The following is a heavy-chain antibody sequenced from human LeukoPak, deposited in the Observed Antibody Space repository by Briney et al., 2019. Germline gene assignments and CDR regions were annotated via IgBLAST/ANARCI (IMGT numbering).Heavy chain of an antibody. CDR1: GFTFSSYA. CDR3: AKDPHSGSYHLNWFDP. CDR2: ISGSGGST. J-gene: IGHJ5*02. Sequence: GGSLRLSCAASGFTFSSYAMSWVRQAPGKGLEWVSAISGSGGSTYYADSVKGRFTISRDNSKSTLYLQMNSLRAEDTAVYYCAKDPHSGSYHLNWFDPWGQGTLVTVSS. V-gene: IGHV3-23*01. D-gene: IGHD1-26*01.